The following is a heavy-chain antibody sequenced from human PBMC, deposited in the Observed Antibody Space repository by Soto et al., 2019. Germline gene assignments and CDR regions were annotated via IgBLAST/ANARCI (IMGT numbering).Heavy chain of an antibody. CDR3: ARLGYDDFWSGYRDYYGMDV. CDR1: GGSISSSNW. Sequence: SETLSLTCAVSGGSISSSNWWSWVRQPPGKGLEWIGEIYHSGSTNYNPSLKSRVTISVDKSKNQFSLKLSSVTAADTAVYYCARLGYDDFWSGYRDYYGMDVWGQGTTVTVS. J-gene: IGHJ6*02. CDR2: IYHSGST. D-gene: IGHD3-3*01. V-gene: IGHV4-4*02.